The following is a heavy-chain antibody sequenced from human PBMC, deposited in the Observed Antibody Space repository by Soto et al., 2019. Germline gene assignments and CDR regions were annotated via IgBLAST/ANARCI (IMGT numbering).Heavy chain of an antibody. CDR2: IYYSGST. CDR1: GGSISSSSYY. CDR3: ASLYSSSKAFDY. V-gene: IGHV4-39*01. J-gene: IGHJ4*02. Sequence: SETLSLTCTVSGGSISSSSYYWGWIRQPPGKGLEWIGSIYYSGSTYYNPSLKSRVTISVDTSKNQFSLKLSSVTAADTAVYYCASLYSSSKAFDYWGQGTLVTVSS. D-gene: IGHD6-13*01.